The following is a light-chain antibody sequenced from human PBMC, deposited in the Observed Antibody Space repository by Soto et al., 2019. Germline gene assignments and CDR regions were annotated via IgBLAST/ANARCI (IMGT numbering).Light chain of an antibody. CDR1: SGINVGTYR. V-gene: IGLV5-45*03. CDR3: VIWYSNAVI. Sequence: QSVLTQPSSLSASPGESASLTCTLRSGINVGTYRIYWYQQKPGSPPQFLLFYKSDSDRQQGSGVPSRFSGSKDVSANAGILLISGLQSEDEADYYCVIWYSNAVIIGGGTKLTVL. CDR2: YKSDSDR. J-gene: IGLJ2*01.